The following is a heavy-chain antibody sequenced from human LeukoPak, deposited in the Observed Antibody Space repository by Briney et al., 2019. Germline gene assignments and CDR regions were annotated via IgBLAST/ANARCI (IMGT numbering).Heavy chain of an antibody. Sequence: PGGSLRLSCVASGFTFGKYWMSWVRQAPGKGLEWVANIKLDGSEKNYVDSVKGRFTISRDSTKNSLYLQTNSLRVEDTAVFYCARDQYDTWSRRGNFDSWGQGTLVIVSS. CDR2: IKLDGSEK. CDR3: ARDQYDTWSRRGNFDS. D-gene: IGHD3-3*01. V-gene: IGHV3-7*03. CDR1: GFTFGKYW. J-gene: IGHJ4*02.